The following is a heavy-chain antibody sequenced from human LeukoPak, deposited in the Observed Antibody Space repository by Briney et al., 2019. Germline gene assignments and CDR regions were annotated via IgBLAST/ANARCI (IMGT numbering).Heavy chain of an antibody. D-gene: IGHD5-18*01. CDR2: VSGSGINT. CDR3: AKAQATNIYGPGY. Sequence: GGSLRLSCAASGFTFNSYGMSWVRQAPGKGLEWPSVVSGSGINTYYPESVKGRFTISRDNSRNTLYLQMNSLRAEDTAVYYCAKAQATNIYGPGYWGQGTLVTVSS. V-gene: IGHV3-23*01. J-gene: IGHJ4*02. CDR1: GFTFNSYG.